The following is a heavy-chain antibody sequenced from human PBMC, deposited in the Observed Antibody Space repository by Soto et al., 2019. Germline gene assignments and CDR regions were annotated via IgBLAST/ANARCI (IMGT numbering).Heavy chain of an antibody. V-gene: IGHV4-30-4*01. CDR3: ARGGWSSVSNFDY. D-gene: IGHD6-19*01. J-gene: IGHJ4*02. CDR1: GGSISSGDYY. CDR2: IYYSGST. Sequence: PSETLSLTCTVSGGSISSGDYYWSWIRQPPGKGLEWIGYIYYSGSTYYNTSLKSRVTISVDTSKNQFSLKLSSVTAADTAVYYCARGGWSSVSNFDYWGQGTLVTVPQ.